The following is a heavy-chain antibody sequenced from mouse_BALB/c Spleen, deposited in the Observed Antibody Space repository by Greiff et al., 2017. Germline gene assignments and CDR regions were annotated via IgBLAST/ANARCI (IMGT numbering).Heavy chain of an antibody. Sequence: EVKLVESGGDLVKPGGSLKLSCAASGFTFSSYGMSWVRQTPDKRLEWVATISSGGSYTYYPDSVKGRFTISRDNAKNTLYLQMSSLKSEDTAMYYCARQATARDYYAMDYWGQGTSVTVSS. D-gene: IGHD1-2*01. CDR3: ARQATARDYYAMDY. J-gene: IGHJ4*01. CDR1: GFTFSSYG. V-gene: IGHV5-6*01. CDR2: ISSGGSYT.